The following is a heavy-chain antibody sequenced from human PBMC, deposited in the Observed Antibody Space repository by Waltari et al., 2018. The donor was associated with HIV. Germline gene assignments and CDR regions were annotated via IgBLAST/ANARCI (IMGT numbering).Heavy chain of an antibody. CDR3: ATGGGPNSTGH. CDR2: INPKRGGT. Sequence: QVQLMQSGAEVKKPGASVKVSCEASGYRFTSYYLYWVRQAPGQGLEWMGWINPKRGGTNYARRFEGEVILTRDTSINTVFLEFNRLTLDDTAFYYCATGGGPNSTGHWGQGTLITVSS. D-gene: IGHD3-16*01. V-gene: IGHV1-2*02. CDR1: GYRFTSYY. J-gene: IGHJ4*02.